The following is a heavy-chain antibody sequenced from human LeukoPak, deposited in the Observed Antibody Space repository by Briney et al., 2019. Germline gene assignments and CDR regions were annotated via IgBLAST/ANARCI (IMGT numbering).Heavy chain of an antibody. J-gene: IGHJ4*02. CDR2: ISAYNGNT. Sequence: GASVKVSCKASGYTFTSYGISWVRQAPGQGLEWMGWISAYNGNTNYAQKLQGRVTMTTDTSTSTAYMELRSLRSDDTAVYYCARGALTYGSGSYHRPYYFDYWGQGTLVTVSS. V-gene: IGHV1-18*01. CDR1: GYTFTSYG. D-gene: IGHD3-10*01. CDR3: ARGALTYGSGSYHRPYYFDY.